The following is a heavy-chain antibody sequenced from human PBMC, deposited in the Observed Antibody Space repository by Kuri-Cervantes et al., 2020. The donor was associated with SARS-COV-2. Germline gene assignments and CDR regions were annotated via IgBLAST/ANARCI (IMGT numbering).Heavy chain of an antibody. CDR1: GYTLTELS. Sequence: ASVKVSCKVSGYTLTELSMHWVRQAPGKGLEWMGGFDPEDGETIYAQKFQGRVTMTEDTSTGTAYMELSSLRSEDTAVYYCATAPKEWLFFDYWGQGTLVTVSS. D-gene: IGHD3-3*01. V-gene: IGHV1-24*01. J-gene: IGHJ4*02. CDR3: ATAPKEWLFFDY. CDR2: FDPEDGET.